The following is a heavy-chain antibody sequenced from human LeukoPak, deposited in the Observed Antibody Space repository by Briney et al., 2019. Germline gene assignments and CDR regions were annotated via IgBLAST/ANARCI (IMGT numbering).Heavy chain of an antibody. J-gene: IGHJ5*02. CDR3: ARALPHRRLMDTTMEQHWFDP. Sequence: ASVKVSCKASGYIFTDHYMHWVRQAPGQGPEWMGWINPISGGTNYAQKFQGRVTMTRDMSTSTVYMELSSLRSEDTAVYYCARALPHRRLMDTTMEQHWFDPWGQGTLVTVSS. D-gene: IGHD5-18*01. CDR1: GYIFTDHY. V-gene: IGHV1-2*02. CDR2: INPISGGT.